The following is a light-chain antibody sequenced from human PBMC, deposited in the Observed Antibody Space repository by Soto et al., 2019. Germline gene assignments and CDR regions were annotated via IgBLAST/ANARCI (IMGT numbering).Light chain of an antibody. J-gene: IGKJ5*01. CDR3: QQSYMDPIT. CDR1: QSISTY. V-gene: IGKV1-39*01. Sequence: DIQMTQSPSSLSASVGNRVTITCRASQSISTYLNWYQKKPGKAPNLLFYDASRLQSGVPSRFSGSGGGTDFTLSISSVQPEDFATYFCQQSYMDPITFGQGTRLEIK. CDR2: DAS.